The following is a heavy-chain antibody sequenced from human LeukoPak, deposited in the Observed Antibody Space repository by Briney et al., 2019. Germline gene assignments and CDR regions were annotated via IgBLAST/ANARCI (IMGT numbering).Heavy chain of an antibody. CDR2: VDPEDGET. Sequence: ASVKVSCKVSGYTFTYYYMHWVPQAPGKGLEWMGLVDPEDGETIYAEKFQGRVTITADTSTDTAYMELSSLRSEDTAVYYCATGYYGSGSYEFDPWGQGTLVTVSS. CDR3: ATGYYGSGSYEFDP. V-gene: IGHV1-69-2*01. J-gene: IGHJ5*02. D-gene: IGHD3-10*01. CDR1: GYTFTYYY.